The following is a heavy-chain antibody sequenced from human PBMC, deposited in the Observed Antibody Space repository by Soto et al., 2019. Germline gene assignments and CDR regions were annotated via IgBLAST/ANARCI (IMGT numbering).Heavy chain of an antibody. Sequence: NLSETLSLICTVSGGSISSGGYYWSWIRHHPGKGLEWIGYIYYSGSTYYNPSLKSRVTISVDTSKNQFSLKLSSVTAADTAVYYCARHESMESSCWEVVFFSLFDPWGQGTLVTGSS. D-gene: IGHD6-19*01. CDR1: GGSISSGGYY. V-gene: IGHV4-31*03. CDR3: ARHESMESSCWEVVFFSLFDP. CDR2: IYYSGST. J-gene: IGHJ5*02.